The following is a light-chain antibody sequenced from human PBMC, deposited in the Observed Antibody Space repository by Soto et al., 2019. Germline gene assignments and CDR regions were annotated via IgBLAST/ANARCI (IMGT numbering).Light chain of an antibody. CDR2: EVT. CDR3: SSYAGSHKYV. J-gene: IGLJ1*01. CDR1: SSDVGAYDY. V-gene: IGLV2-8*01. Sequence: QSALTQPPSASGSPGQSVAISCTGTSSDVGAYDYVSWYQQHPGKAPKLMIYEVTKRPSGVPDRFSGSKSGNTASLTVSGLQAEDEADYYCSSYAGSHKYVFGTGTKLTVL.